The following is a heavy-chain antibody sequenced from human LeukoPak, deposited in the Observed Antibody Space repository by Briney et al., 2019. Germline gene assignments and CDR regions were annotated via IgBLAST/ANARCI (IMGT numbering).Heavy chain of an antibody. CDR3: ARDHFDSSGYYYLLGYFEH. Sequence: ASVKVSCKASGYTFTNYYVHWVRQAPGQGVEWMGVIKTSGGGTSYALKIKGRVTMTRDTSTSTAYMELSSLRSEDTAVYYCARDHFDSSGYYYLLGYFEHWGQGTLVTVSS. CDR1: GYTFTNYY. D-gene: IGHD3-22*01. J-gene: IGHJ1*01. V-gene: IGHV1-46*01. CDR2: IKTSGGGT.